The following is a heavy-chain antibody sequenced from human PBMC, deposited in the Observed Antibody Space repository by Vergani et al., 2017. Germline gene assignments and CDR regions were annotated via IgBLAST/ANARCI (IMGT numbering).Heavy chain of an antibody. CDR2: IYYSGST. CDR1: GGSISSYY. J-gene: IGHJ6*02. CDR3: ARGGTDPVRDPNYYYYDGMDV. V-gene: IGHV4-59*01. D-gene: IGHD3-10*02. Sequence: QVQLQESGPGLVKPSQTLSLTCTVSGGSISSYYWSWIRQPPGKGLEWIGYIYYSGSTNYNPSLKSRVTISVDTSKNQFSLKLSSVTAADTAVYYCARGGTDPVRDPNYYYYDGMDVWGQGTTVTVSS.